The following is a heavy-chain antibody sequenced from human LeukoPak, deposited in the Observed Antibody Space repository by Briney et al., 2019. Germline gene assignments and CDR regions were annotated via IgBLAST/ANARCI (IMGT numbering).Heavy chain of an antibody. CDR1: GYTFTGYY. J-gene: IGHJ3*02. Sequence: ASVKVSCKASGYTFTGYYMHWVRQAPGQGLEWMGWINPNSGGTNYAQKFQGWVTMTRDTSISTAYMELSRLRSDDTAVYYCARSRITMVRGVSLIAFDIWDQGTMVTVSS. CDR3: ARSRITMVRGVSLIAFDI. V-gene: IGHV1-2*04. CDR2: INPNSGGT. D-gene: IGHD3-10*01.